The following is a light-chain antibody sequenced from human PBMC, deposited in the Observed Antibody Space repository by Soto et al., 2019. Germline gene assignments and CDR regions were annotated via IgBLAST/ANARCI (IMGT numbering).Light chain of an antibody. CDR2: EVT. CDR1: SSDVGSYTY. CDR3: SSNARDNTVVL. V-gene: IGLV2-8*01. Sequence: QAVVTQPPSASGSPGQSVTISCTGTSSDVGSYTYVSWYQQHPGKAPKLMIYEVTKRPSGVPDRFSGSKSGNTASLTVSGLQAEDEADYYCSSNARDNTVVLFGGGTKMTVL. J-gene: IGLJ2*01.